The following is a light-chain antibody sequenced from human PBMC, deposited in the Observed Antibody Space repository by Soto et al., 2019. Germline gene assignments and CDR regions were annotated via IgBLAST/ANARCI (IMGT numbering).Light chain of an antibody. CDR2: GAS. V-gene: IGKV3-20*01. J-gene: IGKJ1*01. CDR3: QQYDSSPWT. CDR1: QSVSSSF. Sequence: EIVLTQSPGTLSLSPGDRATLSCRASQSVSSSFLAWYQQKPGQAPRRLIYGASSRATGIPDSFSGSGSGTEFTLTISRLEPEDFEVYYCQQYDSSPWTFGQGTKVEIK.